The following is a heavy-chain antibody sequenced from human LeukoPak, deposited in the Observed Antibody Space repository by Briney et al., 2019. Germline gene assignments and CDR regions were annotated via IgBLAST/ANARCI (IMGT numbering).Heavy chain of an antibody. CDR2: LSGGGGGT. V-gene: IGHV3-23*01. CDR3: AKDGGIVGARSFDY. D-gene: IGHD1-26*01. J-gene: IGHJ4*02. CDR1: GFTFSSYA. Sequence: PGGSLRLSCAASGFTFSSYATSWVRQAPGKGLEWVSALSGGGGGTYYADSVKGRFTISRDNSKNTLYLQMNNLRAEDTAVYYCAKDGGIVGARSFDYWGQGTLSPSPQ.